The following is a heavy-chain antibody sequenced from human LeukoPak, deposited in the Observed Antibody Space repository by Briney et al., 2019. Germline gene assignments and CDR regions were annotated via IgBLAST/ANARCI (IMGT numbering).Heavy chain of an antibody. CDR2: ISGSGDST. D-gene: IGHD3-10*01. CDR1: GLTFSSYG. J-gene: IGHJ4*02. Sequence: GGSLRLSCVASGLTFSSYGMSWVRQAPGKGLEWVSAISGSGDSTYYADSVKGRFTISRDNSKNTLYLQVNSLRAEDTAVYYCVKGVGTIDYWGQGTLVTVSS. CDR3: VKGVGTIDY. V-gene: IGHV3-23*01.